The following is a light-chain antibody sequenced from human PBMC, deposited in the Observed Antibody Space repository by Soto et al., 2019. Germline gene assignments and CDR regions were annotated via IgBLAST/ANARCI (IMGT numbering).Light chain of an antibody. CDR1: QSIRTW. CDR2: RAS. Sequence: DIQMTQSPSTLSASIGDSVTITCRASQSIRTWLAWHQQKPGKAPNLLIYRASSLGSGVSSRFSGSGSGTEFTLTISSLQPGDVAIYYCQQSDRFPITFGQGTRLEIK. V-gene: IGKV1-5*03. CDR3: QQSDRFPIT. J-gene: IGKJ5*01.